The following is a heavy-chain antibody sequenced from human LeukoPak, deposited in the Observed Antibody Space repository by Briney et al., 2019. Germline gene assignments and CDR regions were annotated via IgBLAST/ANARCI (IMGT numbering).Heavy chain of an antibody. CDR3: ATGYYDSSGIFYRLAFDI. V-gene: IGHV1-24*01. J-gene: IGHJ3*02. D-gene: IGHD3-22*01. Sequence: GASVKVSCKVSGYILTELSMHWVRQAPGRGLEWMGGFDSEDVETIYAQKFQGRVTMTEETSTDTAYMELRNLRSEDTAVYYCATGYYDSSGIFYRLAFDIWGQGTMVTVSS. CDR1: GYILTELS. CDR2: FDSEDVET.